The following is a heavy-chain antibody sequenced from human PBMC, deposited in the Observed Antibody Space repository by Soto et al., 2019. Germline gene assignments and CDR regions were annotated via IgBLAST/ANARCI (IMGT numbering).Heavy chain of an antibody. CDR3: AKRSSGWEYYFDY. Sequence: GGSLRLSCSASGFTFSSYAMSWVRQAPGKGLEWVSAISGSGGSTYYADSVKGRFTISRDNSKNTLYLQMNSLRAEDTAVYYCAKRSSGWEYYFDYWGQGTLVTVSS. CDR1: GFTFSSYA. D-gene: IGHD6-19*01. CDR2: ISGSGGST. V-gene: IGHV3-23*01. J-gene: IGHJ4*02.